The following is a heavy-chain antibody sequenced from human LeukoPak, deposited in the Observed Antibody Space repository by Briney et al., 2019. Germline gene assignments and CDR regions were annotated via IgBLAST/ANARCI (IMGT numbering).Heavy chain of an antibody. CDR2: INPNTAVT. CDR3: ATVFQSHSGVYAFDI. V-gene: IGHV1-2*02. Sequence: ASVKVSCKASGYTFTGYYMHWVRQAPGQGLEWMGWINPNTAVTNFAQRFQGRVTLTRDTSITTAYMELTNLASHDTAVYYCATVFQSHSGVYAFDIWGQGTMVTVSS. D-gene: IGHD3-10*01. J-gene: IGHJ3*02. CDR1: GYTFTGYY.